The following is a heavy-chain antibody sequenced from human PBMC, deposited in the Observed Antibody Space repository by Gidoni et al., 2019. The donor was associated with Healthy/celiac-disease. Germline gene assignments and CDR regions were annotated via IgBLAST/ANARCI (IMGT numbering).Heavy chain of an antibody. CDR2: ISYDGSNK. V-gene: IGHV3-30*18. CDR3: AKELYSYYDFWSGYRAVYYYYGMDV. D-gene: IGHD3-3*01. Sequence: QVQLVESGGGVVQPGRSLRLSCAASGFTFSSYGMHWVRQAPGKGLEWVAVISYDGSNKYYADSVKGRFTISRDNSKNTLYLQMNSLRAEDTAVYYCAKELYSYYDFWSGYRAVYYYYGMDVWGQGTTVTVSS. CDR1: GFTFSSYG. J-gene: IGHJ6*02.